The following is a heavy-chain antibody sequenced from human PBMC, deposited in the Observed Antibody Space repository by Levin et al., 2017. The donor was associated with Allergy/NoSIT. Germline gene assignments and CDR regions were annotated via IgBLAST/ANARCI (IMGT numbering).Heavy chain of an antibody. CDR2: INSDGSST. V-gene: IGHV3-74*01. CDR1: GFTFSSYW. Sequence: GESLKISCAASGFTFSSYWMHWVRQAPGKGLVWVSRINSDGSSTSYADSVKGRFTISRDNAKNTLYLQMNSLRAEDTAVYYCARGDLWFGELWGGAFDIWGQGTMVTVSS. D-gene: IGHD3-10*01. J-gene: IGHJ3*02. CDR3: ARGDLWFGELWGGAFDI.